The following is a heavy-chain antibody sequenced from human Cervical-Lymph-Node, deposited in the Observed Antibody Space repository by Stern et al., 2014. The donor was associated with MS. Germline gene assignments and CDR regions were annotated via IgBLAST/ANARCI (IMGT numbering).Heavy chain of an antibody. D-gene: IGHD6-19*01. CDR2: ISAYNGHT. CDR1: GYTFTSTG. J-gene: IGHJ4*02. V-gene: IGHV1-18*01. Sequence: VQMVESGAEVKKPGASVTVSCKASGYTFTSTGIRWARPAPGPWLEWMGWISAYNGHTNYAQKLQGRVTMTTDTSTSTAYMELRSLRSDDTAVYYCARSDFPSSGWYVFDYWGQGTLVTVSS. CDR3: ARSDFPSSGWYVFDY.